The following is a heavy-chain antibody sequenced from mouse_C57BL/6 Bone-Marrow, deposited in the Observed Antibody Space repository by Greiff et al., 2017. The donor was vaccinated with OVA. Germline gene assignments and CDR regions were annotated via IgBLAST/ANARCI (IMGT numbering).Heavy chain of an antibody. V-gene: IGHV7-1*01. CDR2: SRNKANDYTT. CDR3: ARDPINAMDY. J-gene: IGHJ4*01. Sequence: EVQLMESGGGLVQSGRSLRLSCATSGFTFSDFYMEWVRQAPGKGLEWIAASRNKANDYTTEYSASVKGRFIVSRDTSQSILYLQMNALRAEDTAIYYCARDPINAMDYWGQGTSVTVSS. CDR1: GFTFSDFY.